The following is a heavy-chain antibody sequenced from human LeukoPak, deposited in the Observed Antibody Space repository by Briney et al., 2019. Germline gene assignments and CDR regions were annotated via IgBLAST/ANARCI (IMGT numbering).Heavy chain of an antibody. CDR3: GSDYYYGMDV. Sequence: PSETLSLTCAVYGGSFSGYYWSWIRQPPGKGLEWIGEINHSGSTNYNPSLKSRVTISVDTSKNQFSLKLSSVTAADTAVYYCGSDYYYGMDVWGQGTTVTVSS. V-gene: IGHV4-34*01. CDR1: GGSFSGYY. CDR2: INHSGST. J-gene: IGHJ6*02.